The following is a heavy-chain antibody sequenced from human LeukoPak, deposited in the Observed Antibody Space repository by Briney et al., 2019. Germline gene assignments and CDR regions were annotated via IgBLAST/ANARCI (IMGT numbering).Heavy chain of an antibody. D-gene: IGHD2-8*01. V-gene: IGHV3-74*01. Sequence: QTGGSLRLPCEASGFPLVGSWFNGFRQAQGKGLVWVSRINSDASSTSYADSVKGRFTISRDNADNTLYLQMNSLRAEDTAVYYCARRTNDFDYWGQGTLVTVSS. CDR2: INSDASST. CDR3: ARRTNDFDY. J-gene: IGHJ4*02. CDR1: GFPLVGSW.